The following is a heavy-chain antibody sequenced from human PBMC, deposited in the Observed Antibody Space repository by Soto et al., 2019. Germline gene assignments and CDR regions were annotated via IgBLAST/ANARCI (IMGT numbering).Heavy chain of an antibody. CDR1: GYTFTSYA. CDR2: INAGNGNT. J-gene: IGHJ4*02. Sequence: QVQLVQSGAEEKKPGASVKVSCKASGYTFTSYAMHWVRQAPGQRLEWMGWINAGNGNTKSSQKFQGRVTINRDTPASTAYMELSSLRSEDTAVYYCAMSIGVVTALDYWGQGTLVTVSS. V-gene: IGHV1-3*05. D-gene: IGHD2-21*02. CDR3: AMSIGVVTALDY.